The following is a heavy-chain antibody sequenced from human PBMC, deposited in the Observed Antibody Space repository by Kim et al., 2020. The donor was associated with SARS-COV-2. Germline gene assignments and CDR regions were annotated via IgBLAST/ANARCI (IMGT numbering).Heavy chain of an antibody. J-gene: IGHJ4*02. D-gene: IGHD3-10*01. CDR2: ISWNSGSI. CDR1: GFTFDDYA. CDR3: AKGSFGGVDY. Sequence: GGSLRLSCAASGFTFDDYAMHWVRQAPGKGLEWVSGISWNSGSIGYADSVKGRFTISRDNAKNSLYLQMNSLRAEDTALYYCAKGSFGGVDYWGQGTLVT. V-gene: IGHV3-9*01.